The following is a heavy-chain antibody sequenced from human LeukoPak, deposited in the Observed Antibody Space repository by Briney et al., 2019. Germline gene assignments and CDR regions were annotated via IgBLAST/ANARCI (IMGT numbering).Heavy chain of an antibody. J-gene: IGHJ4*02. CDR3: AREGRDYYDSSGYYYVGY. CDR2: IKQDGSEK. CDR1: GFTFSSYA. D-gene: IGHD3-22*01. Sequence: TGGSLRLSCAASGFTFSSYAMSWVRQAPGKGLEWVANIKQDGSEKYYVDSVKGRFTISRDNAKNSLYLQMNSLRAEDTAVYYCAREGRDYYDSSGYYYVGYWGQGTLVTVSS. V-gene: IGHV3-7*03.